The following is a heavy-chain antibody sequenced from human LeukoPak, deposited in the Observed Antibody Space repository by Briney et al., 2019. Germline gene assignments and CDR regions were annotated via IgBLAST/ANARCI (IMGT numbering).Heavy chain of an antibody. Sequence: SETLSLTCTVSGGSISSYYWSWIRQPPGKGLEWIGYIYYSGSTNYNPSLKSRVTISVDTSKNQFSLKLSSVTAADTAVYYGARASRWNQIYYYYGMDVWGQGTTVTVSS. J-gene: IGHJ6*02. CDR2: IYYSGST. CDR1: GGSISSYY. D-gene: IGHD1-1*01. CDR3: ARASRWNQIYYYYGMDV. V-gene: IGHV4-59*01.